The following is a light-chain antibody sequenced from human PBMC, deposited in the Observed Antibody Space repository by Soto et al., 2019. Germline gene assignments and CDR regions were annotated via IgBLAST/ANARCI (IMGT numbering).Light chain of an antibody. J-gene: IGKJ4*02. CDR1: QSVGSDY. CDR3: QKFGASPRP. V-gene: IGKV3-20*01. Sequence: DIVLTQSPGTLSLSPGDRATLSCRASQSVGSDYIAWYQHRPGQAPRLLFSGIFKRATGIPDRFSGSGSGTAFPLTISRREPEDFAVYYCQKFGASPRPFGRGTRVEIK. CDR2: GIF.